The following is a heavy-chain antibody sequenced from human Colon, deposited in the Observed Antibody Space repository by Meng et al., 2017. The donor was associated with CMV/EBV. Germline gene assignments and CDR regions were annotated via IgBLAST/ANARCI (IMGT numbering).Heavy chain of an antibody. CDR2: ISAGGANP. D-gene: IGHD3-3*01. CDR1: GFTFSDYA. CDR3: ARDLFPGPSRFLEWVLGH. Sequence: GGSLRLSCTGSGFTFSDYAMTWVRQVPGKGLEWVSGISAGGANPYYTDSVKGRFTISRDNSRNTLYLQMESLRVDDTAVYYCARDLFPGPSRFLEWVLGHWGQGTGVTVSS. V-gene: IGHV3-23*01. J-gene: IGHJ4*02.